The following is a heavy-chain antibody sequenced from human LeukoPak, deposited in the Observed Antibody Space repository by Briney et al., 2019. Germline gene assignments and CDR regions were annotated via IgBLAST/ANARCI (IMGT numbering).Heavy chain of an antibody. D-gene: IGHD2-2*02. CDR2: ISSGSSYT. CDR1: GFTFSSSG. CDR3: ARGYCSSTSCYTPNY. V-gene: IGHV3-21*01. Sequence: PGGSLRLSXAASGFTFSSSGMNWVRQAPGKGLEWVSSISSGSSYTYYADSVKGRFTISRDNAKNSLYPQMNSLRAEDTAVYYCARGYCSSTSCYTPNYWGRGTLVTVSS. J-gene: IGHJ4*02.